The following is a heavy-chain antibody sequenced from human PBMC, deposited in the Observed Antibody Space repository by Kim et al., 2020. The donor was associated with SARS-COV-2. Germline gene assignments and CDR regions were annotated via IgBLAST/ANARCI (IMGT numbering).Heavy chain of an antibody. Sequence: SETLSLTCTVSGGSISSSSYYWGWIRQPPGKGLEWIGSIYYSGSTYYNPSLKSRVTISVDTSKNQFSLKLSSVTAADTAVYYCARDLSDPEYSTRNWFDPWGQGTLVTVSS. CDR2: IYYSGST. V-gene: IGHV4-39*07. D-gene: IGHD6-6*01. CDR3: ARDLSDPEYSTRNWFDP. J-gene: IGHJ5*02. CDR1: GGSISSSSYY.